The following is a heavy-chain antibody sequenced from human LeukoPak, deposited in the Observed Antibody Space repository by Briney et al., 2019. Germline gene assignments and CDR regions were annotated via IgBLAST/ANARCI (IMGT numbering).Heavy chain of an antibody. CDR3: ARRREGEYYFDY. CDR1: GGSISSHY. CDR2: IYYSGST. D-gene: IGHD3-16*01. J-gene: IGHJ4*02. Sequence: SETLSLTCTVSGGSISSHYWSWIRQPPGKGLEWIGYIYYSGSTNYNPSLKSRVTISVDTSKNQFSLKLSSVTAADTAVYYCARRREGEYYFDYWGQGTLVTVSS. V-gene: IGHV4-59*08.